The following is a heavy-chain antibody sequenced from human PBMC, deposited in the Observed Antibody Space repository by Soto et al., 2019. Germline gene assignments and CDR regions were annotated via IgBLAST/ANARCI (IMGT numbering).Heavy chain of an antibody. D-gene: IGHD5-12*01. CDR1: GGTFNNYS. Sequence: SVKVSCKASGGTFNNYSLSWVRQAPGQGLEWMGGIIPIFNSANYAQKFQGRVTITADDSTSTAYMELRSLRPDDTAVYYCAREVTVASYSFDFWGQGTLVTVSS. V-gene: IGHV1-69*13. CDR3: AREVTVASYSFDF. CDR2: IIPIFNSA. J-gene: IGHJ4*02.